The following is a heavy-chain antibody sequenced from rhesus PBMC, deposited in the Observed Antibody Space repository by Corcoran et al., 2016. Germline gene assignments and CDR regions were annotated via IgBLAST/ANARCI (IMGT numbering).Heavy chain of an antibody. D-gene: IGHD3-34*01. CDR2: IRGSGGTT. CDR1: GGSVSSSKW. V-gene: IGHV4-65*01. J-gene: IGHJ4*01. CDR3: ASVWDEYLDY. Sequence: QVQLQESGPGVVETSETLSLTFAVSGGSVSSSKWWRWIRQPPEKGLEWIAYIRGSGGTTHYNSSLKSRVTISIDTSKNQFSLKLSSVTVADTAVYYCASVWDEYLDYWGQGVLVTVSS.